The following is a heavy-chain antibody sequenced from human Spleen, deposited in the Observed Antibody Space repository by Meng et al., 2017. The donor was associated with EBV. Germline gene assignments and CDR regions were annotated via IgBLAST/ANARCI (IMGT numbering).Heavy chain of an antibody. V-gene: IGHV1-46*01. Sequence: QVQLVHPGAVVRTPAASFNSSSKGSGFTLTSNAFNWVRQVPCQGLEWMGIINSSGDTTSYSQKFQGRVSLTRDTSTSTVYMELSSLTSADTAIYFCARAGLNWNCNFWGQGTLVTVSS. CDR2: INSSGDTT. J-gene: IGHJ4*02. CDR3: ARAGLNWNCNF. CDR1: GFTLTSNA. D-gene: IGHD1-1*01.